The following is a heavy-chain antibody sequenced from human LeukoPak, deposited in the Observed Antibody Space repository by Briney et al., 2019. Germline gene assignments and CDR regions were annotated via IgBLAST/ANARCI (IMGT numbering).Heavy chain of an antibody. CDR1: GFALSSHW. Sequence: GSLRLSCAASGFALSSHWMTWVRQVPGRGPEWVANVNRDGSETYYLDSVKGRFTISKDNAKNSLYLQMNSLRAEDTALYHCARNNGMDVWSQGTTVIVSS. CDR3: ARNNGMDV. V-gene: IGHV3-7*03. CDR2: VNRDGSET. J-gene: IGHJ6*02.